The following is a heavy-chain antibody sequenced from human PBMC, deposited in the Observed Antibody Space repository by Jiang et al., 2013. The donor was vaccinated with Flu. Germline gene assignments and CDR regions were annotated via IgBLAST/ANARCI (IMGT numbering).Heavy chain of an antibody. CDR3: AKDESGGDSFDY. D-gene: IGHD2-21*02. J-gene: IGHJ4*02. Sequence: SAISGSGGSTYYADSVKGRFTISRDNSKNTLYLQMNSLRAEDTAVYYCAKDESGGDSFDYWGQGTLVTVSS. V-gene: IGHV3-23*01. CDR2: ISGSGGST.